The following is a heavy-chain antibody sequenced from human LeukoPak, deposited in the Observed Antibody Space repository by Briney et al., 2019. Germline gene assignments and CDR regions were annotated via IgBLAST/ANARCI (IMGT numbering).Heavy chain of an antibody. CDR2: ISYSGDST. J-gene: IGHJ4*02. Sequence: PGGSLRLSCVASVFTFSSYAMDWVRQAPGKGLEWVSGISYSGDSTCYADSVKCRFTISKDNSDNTLYLQMNSLRADDTAVYYCAKGAWGDYWGQGTLVTVSS. CDR1: VFTFSSYA. D-gene: IGHD3-16*01. CDR3: AKGAWGDY. V-gene: IGHV3-23*01.